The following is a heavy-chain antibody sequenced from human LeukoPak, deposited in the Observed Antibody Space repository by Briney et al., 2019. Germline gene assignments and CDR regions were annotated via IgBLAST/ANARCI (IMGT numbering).Heavy chain of an antibody. Sequence: GTSVKVSCKASGFTFTSSAVQWVRQARGQRLEWIGWIVVGSGNTNYAQKFQERVTITRDMSTSTAYMELSSLRSEDMAVYYCAAEVVVVDGFDPWGQGTLVTVSS. J-gene: IGHJ5*02. V-gene: IGHV1-58*01. CDR3: AAEVVVVDGFDP. CDR1: GFTFTSSA. D-gene: IGHD3-22*01. CDR2: IVVGSGNT.